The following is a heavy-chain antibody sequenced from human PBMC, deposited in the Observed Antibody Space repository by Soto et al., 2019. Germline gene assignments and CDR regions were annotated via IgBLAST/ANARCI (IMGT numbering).Heavy chain of an antibody. CDR1: GFSLSTSGVG. Sequence: QITLKESGPTLVKPTQTLTLTCTFSGFSLSTSGVGVGWIRQPPGKALEWLALIYWDDDKRYSPSLKSRLTITKDTSKYRVVLTMTNMDPVDTATYYCAHGGGGYFFDYWGQGTLVTVSS. CDR2: IYWDDDK. J-gene: IGHJ4*02. V-gene: IGHV2-5*02. CDR3: AHGGGGYFFDY. D-gene: IGHD3-22*01.